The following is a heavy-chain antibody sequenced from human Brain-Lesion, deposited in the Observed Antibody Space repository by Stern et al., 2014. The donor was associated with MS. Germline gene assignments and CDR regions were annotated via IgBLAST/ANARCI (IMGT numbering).Heavy chain of an antibody. J-gene: IGHJ5*02. D-gene: IGHD2-15*01. CDR1: GGSVSSTSYA. CDR2: IYYSGNT. Sequence: QLQLQESGPGLVKPSETLSLTCTVAGGSVSSTSYAWAWIRQPPGKGLEWVGTIYYSGNTYYSPTLQSRLTLSLDPYQNQFSLPLRSVTAADTAVYYCAGEEDIRYCSGGSCTGNWFDPWGQGTLVTVSS. CDR3: AGEEDIRYCSGGSCTGNWFDP. V-gene: IGHV4-39*01.